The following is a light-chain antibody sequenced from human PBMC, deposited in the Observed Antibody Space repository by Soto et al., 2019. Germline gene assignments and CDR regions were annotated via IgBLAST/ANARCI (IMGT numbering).Light chain of an antibody. CDR2: GAS. V-gene: IGKV3-20*01. CDR3: QPYGLSWT. J-gene: IGKJ1*01. CDR1: QSVSSSY. Sequence: EIVLTQSPGTLSLSTGERATLSCRASQSVSSSYLAWYQQKPGQAPRLLIYGASNRAADIPDRFSGSGSGTDFTLTISRLEPEDFAVYYCQPYGLSWTFGQGTKVDIK.